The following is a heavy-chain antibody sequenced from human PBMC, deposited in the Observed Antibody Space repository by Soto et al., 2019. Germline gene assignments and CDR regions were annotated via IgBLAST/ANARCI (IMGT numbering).Heavy chain of an antibody. D-gene: IGHD6-19*01. V-gene: IGHV4-31*03. J-gene: IGHJ2*01. CDR3: ARDSSGWYPHWYFDL. CDR1: GGSISSGGYY. CDR2: IYSSGST. Sequence: PSETLSLTCTVSGGSISSGGYYWIWIRQHPGKGLEWIGYIYSSGSTYDNPSLKSRVTISVDKSKKQFSLKPSSVTAADTAVYYCARDSSGWYPHWYFDLWGRGTLVTVSS.